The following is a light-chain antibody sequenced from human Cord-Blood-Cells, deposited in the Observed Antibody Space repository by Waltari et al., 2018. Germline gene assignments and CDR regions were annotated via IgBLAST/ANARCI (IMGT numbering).Light chain of an antibody. CDR1: SSDVGRYNL. J-gene: IGLJ3*02. CDR2: EGS. Sequence: QSALTQPASVSGSPGQSITISCTGTSSDVGRYNLVPLYQKHPGKAPKLMIYEGSKRPSGVSNRFSGSKSGNTASLTISGLQAEDEADYYCCSYAGSSTPWVFGGGTKLTVL. CDR3: CSYAGSSTPWV. V-gene: IGLV2-23*01.